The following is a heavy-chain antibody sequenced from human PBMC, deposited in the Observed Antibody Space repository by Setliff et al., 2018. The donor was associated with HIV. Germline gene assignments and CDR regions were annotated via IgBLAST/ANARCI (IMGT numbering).Heavy chain of an antibody. Sequence: GGSLRLSCAASGFTFSDHYMSWIRPAPGEGLEWVSYISGGSTSHMNYADSVKGRFTISRDNAKNSLYLQMNSLRAEDTAVYYCARYKWNNWIFGWFDPWGQGTQVTVSS. CDR3: ARYKWNNWIFGWFDP. CDR1: GFTFSDHY. D-gene: IGHD1-20*01. CDR2: ISGGSTSHM. V-gene: IGHV3-11*06. J-gene: IGHJ5*02.